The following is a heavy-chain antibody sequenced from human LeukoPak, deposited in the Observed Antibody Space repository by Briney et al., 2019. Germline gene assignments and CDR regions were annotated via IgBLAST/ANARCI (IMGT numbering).Heavy chain of an antibody. J-gene: IGHJ4*02. Sequence: GGSLRLSCAAAGFDFNSHSMNWVRQAPGKGLEWVANIKEDGSGTYYVDSVKGRFTISRDNAKNSLYLQMNSLRAEDTALYYCAKGEDHYGDYPYFDYWGQGTLVTVSS. V-gene: IGHV3-7*03. CDR2: IKEDGSGT. CDR1: GFDFNSHS. D-gene: IGHD4-17*01. CDR3: AKGEDHYGDYPYFDY.